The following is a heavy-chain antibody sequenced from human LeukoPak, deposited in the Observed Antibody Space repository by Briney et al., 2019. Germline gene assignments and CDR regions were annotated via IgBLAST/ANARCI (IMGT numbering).Heavy chain of an antibody. Sequence: GGSLRLSCAASGFTFSSYWMSWVRQAPGKGLEWVANIKRDGSEKYYVDSVEGRFTISRDNAKNSLYLQMNSLKTEDTAVYYCTRDLGGRKQQLSRFDYWGQGTLVTVSS. CDR1: GFTFSSYW. D-gene: IGHD6-13*01. V-gene: IGHV3-7*03. CDR2: IKRDGSEK. CDR3: TRDLGGRKQQLSRFDY. J-gene: IGHJ4*02.